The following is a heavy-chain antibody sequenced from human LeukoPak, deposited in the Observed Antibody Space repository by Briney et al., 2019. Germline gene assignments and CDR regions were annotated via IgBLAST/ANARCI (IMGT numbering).Heavy chain of an antibody. CDR3: ARVYGDYETVDY. J-gene: IGHJ4*02. Sequence: GALRLFCAASGFTFSSYAMHWVRQAPGKGLEWVAVISYDGSNKYCADSVKGRFTISRDNSKNTLYLQMNSLRAEDTAVYYCARVYGDYETVDYWGQGTLVTVSS. V-gene: IGHV3-30-3*01. CDR1: GFTFSSYA. D-gene: IGHD4-17*01. CDR2: ISYDGSNK.